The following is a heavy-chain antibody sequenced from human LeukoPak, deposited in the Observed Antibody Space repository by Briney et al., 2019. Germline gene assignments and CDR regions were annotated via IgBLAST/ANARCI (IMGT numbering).Heavy chain of an antibody. CDR3: ARGPAMVVQYYFDY. J-gene: IGHJ4*02. V-gene: IGHV4-59*06. CDR2: IYYSGST. D-gene: IGHD5-18*01. Sequence: SETLSLTCTVSGGSISSYYWSWVRQHPGKGLEWIGYIYYSGSTYYNPSLESRVTISVDTSKNQFSLKLSSVTAADTAVYYCARGPAMVVQYYFDYWGQGTLVTVSS. CDR1: GGSISSYY.